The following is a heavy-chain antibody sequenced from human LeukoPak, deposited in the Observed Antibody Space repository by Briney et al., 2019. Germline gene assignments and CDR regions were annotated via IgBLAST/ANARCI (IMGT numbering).Heavy chain of an antibody. J-gene: IGHJ6*02. V-gene: IGHV1-2*02. CDR1: GYTFTGYY. CDR2: INPNSGGT. Sequence: ASVKVSCKASGYTFTGYYLHWVRQAPGQGLEWMGWINPNSGGTNYAQKFHGRVAMTRDTSISTAYMELSSLRSEDTAVYYCARDGDDFGDYVEYNYYGLDVWGQGTTVTVSS. CDR3: ARDGDDFGDYVEYNYYGLDV. D-gene: IGHD4-17*01.